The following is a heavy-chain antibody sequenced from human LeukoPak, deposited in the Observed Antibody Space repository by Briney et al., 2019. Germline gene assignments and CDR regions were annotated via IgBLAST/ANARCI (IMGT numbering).Heavy chain of an antibody. CDR3: ARAPGYGSPFDY. Sequence: GASVKVSCKASGDTFSSYAISWVLQAPGQGLEWMGGIIPIFGTANYAQKFQGRVTITTYESTSTAYMELSSLRSEDTAVYYCARAPGYGSPFDYWGQGTLVTVSS. V-gene: IGHV1-69*05. D-gene: IGHD6-13*01. CDR1: GDTFSSYA. J-gene: IGHJ4*02. CDR2: IIPIFGTA.